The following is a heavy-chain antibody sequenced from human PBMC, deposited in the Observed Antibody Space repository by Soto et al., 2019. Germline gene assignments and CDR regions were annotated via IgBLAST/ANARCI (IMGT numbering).Heavy chain of an antibody. D-gene: IGHD3-10*01. V-gene: IGHV3-9*01. CDR3: AKDRGTGSYAANYYYYGMDV. CDR2: INWNSGNI. J-gene: IGHJ6*02. CDR1: GFTFDDYA. Sequence: EEQLVESGGGLVQPGTSLRLSCAASGFTFDDYAMHWVRQAPGKGLEWVSGINWNSGNIGYADSVQGRFTISRDNAKTSLYLQMNSLRAEDTALYYCAKDRGTGSYAANYYYYGMDVWGQGTTVTVSS.